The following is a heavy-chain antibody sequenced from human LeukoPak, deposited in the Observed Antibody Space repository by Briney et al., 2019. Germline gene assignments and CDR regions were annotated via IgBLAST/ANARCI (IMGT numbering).Heavy chain of an antibody. CDR1: GFTFSDYY. D-gene: IGHD3-10*01. V-gene: IGHV3-11*01. CDR2: ISSSGSTI. CDR3: AREWRFGEFNYYGRDV. Sequence: GGSLRLYCAASGFTFSDYYMSWIRQAPGKGLEWVSYISSSGSTIYYADSVKGRFTISRDNAKNSLYLQMNSLRAEDTAVYYCAREWRFGEFNYYGRDVWGQGTTVTVSS. J-gene: IGHJ6*02.